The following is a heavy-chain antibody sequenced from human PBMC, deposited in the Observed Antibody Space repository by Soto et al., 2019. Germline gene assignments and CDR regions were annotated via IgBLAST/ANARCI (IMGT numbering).Heavy chain of an antibody. CDR2: IYYSGST. V-gene: IGHV4-61*01. Sequence: QVQLQESGPGLVKPSETLSLTCTVSGGSVSSGSYDWSWIRQPRGKGLEWIGYIYYSGSTNYNPSLKSRVTISVDTSKNQFSLKLSSVTAADTAVYYCAREVAAAGTNWFDPWGQGTLVTVSS. CDR1: GGSVSSGSYD. J-gene: IGHJ5*02. D-gene: IGHD6-13*01. CDR3: AREVAAAGTNWFDP.